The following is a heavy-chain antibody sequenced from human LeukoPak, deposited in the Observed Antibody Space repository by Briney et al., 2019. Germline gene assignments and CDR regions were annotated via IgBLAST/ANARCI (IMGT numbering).Heavy chain of an antibody. CDR3: AKDHTALDY. V-gene: IGHV3-33*06. J-gene: IGHJ4*02. D-gene: IGHD5-18*01. CDR1: GFTFISYG. Sequence: GGSLRLSCAASGFTFISYGMHWVRQALGKRLEWVAVIWYDGSNKYYADPVKGRFTTSRDNSKNTLYLQMNSLRDEDTAVYYCAKDHTALDYWGQGTLVTVSS. CDR2: IWYDGSNK.